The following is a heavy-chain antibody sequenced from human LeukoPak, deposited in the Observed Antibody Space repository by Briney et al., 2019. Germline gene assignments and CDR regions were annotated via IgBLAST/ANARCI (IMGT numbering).Heavy chain of an antibody. CDR3: ARDTDWSFDY. CDR1: GFTFSGYS. V-gene: IGHV3-48*01. Sequence: PGGSLRLSCAASGFTFSGYSMNWVRQAPGKGLEGISYINNERSSIAYSVKGRFTISRDNAENSLFLQMHSLRAEDTAVYYCARDTDWSFDYWGQGILVTVSS. CDR2: INNERSSI. J-gene: IGHJ4*02. D-gene: IGHD2-21*01.